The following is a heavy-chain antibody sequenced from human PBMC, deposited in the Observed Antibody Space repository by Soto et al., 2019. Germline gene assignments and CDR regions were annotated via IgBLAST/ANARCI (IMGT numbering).Heavy chain of an antibody. CDR3: ARDHSGYDLESGVPYYYGMDV. CDR1: GGSISSGGYY. J-gene: IGHJ6*02. D-gene: IGHD5-12*01. CDR2: IYYSGST. V-gene: IGHV4-31*03. Sequence: SETLSLTCTVSGGSISSGGYYRSWIRQHPGKGLEWIGYIYYSGSTYYNPSLKSRVTISVDTSKNQFSLKLSSVTAADTAVYYCARDHSGYDLESGVPYYYGMDVWGQGTTVTVSS.